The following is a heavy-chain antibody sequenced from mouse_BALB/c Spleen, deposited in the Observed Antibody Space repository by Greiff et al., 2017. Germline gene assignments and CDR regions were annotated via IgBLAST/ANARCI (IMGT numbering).Heavy chain of an antibody. D-gene: IGHD2-3*01. CDR1: GYTFTSYW. CDR2: INPSTGYT. V-gene: IGHV1-7*01. J-gene: IGHJ4*01. CDR3: ARRDGYSAMDY. Sequence: QVQLQQSGAELAKPGASVKMSCKASGYTFTSYWMHWVKQRPGQGLEWIGYINPSTGYTEYNQKFKDKATLTADKSSSTAYMQLSSLTSEDSAVYYCARRDGYSAMDYWGQGTSVTVSS.